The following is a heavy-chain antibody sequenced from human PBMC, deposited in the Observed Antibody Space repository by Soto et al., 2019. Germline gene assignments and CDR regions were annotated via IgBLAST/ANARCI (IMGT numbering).Heavy chain of an antibody. Sequence: QAHLEQSGTELKRPGASVKVSCKASGYTFSDFDINWLRQASGQGPEWMGWMNAKSGDTFFAQRCQDKFNMTWDTSLSTAYMEVGSLTSDDTAIYYCARGNPFNYAGFDVWGQGTTVAVSS. CDR2: MNAKSGDT. CDR1: GYTFSDFD. J-gene: IGHJ6*02. D-gene: IGHD3-16*01. V-gene: IGHV1-8*01. CDR3: ARGNPFNYAGFDV.